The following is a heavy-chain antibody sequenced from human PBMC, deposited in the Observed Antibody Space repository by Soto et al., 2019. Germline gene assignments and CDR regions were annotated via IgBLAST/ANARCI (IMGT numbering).Heavy chain of an antibody. J-gene: IGHJ6*02. CDR2: IYYSGST. CDR3: ARDLGYSYGTTNYYYYGMYV. Sequence: ASETLSLTCTVSGGSISSSSYYWGWIRQPPGKGLEWIGSIYYSGSTYYNPSLKSRVTISVDTSKNQFSLKLSSVTAADTAVYYCARDLGYSYGTTNYYYYGMYVWGQGTTVTVSS. D-gene: IGHD5-18*01. V-gene: IGHV4-39*07. CDR1: GGSISSSSYY.